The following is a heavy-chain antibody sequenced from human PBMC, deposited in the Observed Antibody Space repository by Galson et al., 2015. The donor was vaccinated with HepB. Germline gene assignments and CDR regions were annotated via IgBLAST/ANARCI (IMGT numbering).Heavy chain of an antibody. V-gene: IGHV1-46*01. CDR3: ARGEHGFDI. CDR2: INPRGAFA. CDR1: EYTFINYY. Sequence: SVKVSCKASEYTFINYYFHWVRQSPGQGLEWMGVINPRGAFARYAQRFQGRVSVTRDTSTSTVYMELNSLRSEDTAIYYCARGEHGFDIWGQGTMVIVS. J-gene: IGHJ3*02.